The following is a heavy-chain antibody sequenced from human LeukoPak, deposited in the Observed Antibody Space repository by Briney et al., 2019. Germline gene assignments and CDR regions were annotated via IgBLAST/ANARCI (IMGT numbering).Heavy chain of an antibody. CDR2: ISGSGST. CDR3: AKAICYYGCFY. J-gene: IGHJ4*02. CDR1: GFTFSNYA. V-gene: IGHV3-23*01. D-gene: IGHD2-8*01. Sequence: GGSLRLSCTASGFTFSNYARNWVRQAPGKGPEWVSAISGSGSTFYTDSVKGRFTISRDNTKNTLYLQMDSLRAEDTAIYYCAKAICYYGCFYWGQGTQVTVSS.